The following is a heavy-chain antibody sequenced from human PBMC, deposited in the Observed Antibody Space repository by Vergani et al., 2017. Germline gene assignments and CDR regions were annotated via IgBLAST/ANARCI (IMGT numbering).Heavy chain of an antibody. CDR3: ARGYDFWSGYYYYYMDV. Sequence: EVQLVESGGGLVKPGGSLRLSCAASGFTFSSYSMNWVRQAPGKGLEWVSSISSSSSYIYYADSVKGRFTISRDNAKNSLYLQMNSLRAEDTAVYYCARGYDFWSGYYYYYMDVWGKGTTVTVSS. CDR2: ISSSSSYI. CDR1: GFTFSSYS. J-gene: IGHJ6*03. V-gene: IGHV3-21*01. D-gene: IGHD3-3*01.